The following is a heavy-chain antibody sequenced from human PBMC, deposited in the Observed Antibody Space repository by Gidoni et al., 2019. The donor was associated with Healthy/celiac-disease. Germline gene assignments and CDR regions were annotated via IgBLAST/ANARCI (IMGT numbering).Heavy chain of an antibody. D-gene: IGHD3-10*01. CDR1: GGSFSGYY. CDR3: ARVWFGELYVGGDPYFDY. Sequence: QVQLQQWGAGLLKPSETMSLTCAVYGGSFSGYYWSWIRQPPGKGLEWIGEINHSGSTNYNPSLKSRVTISVDTSKNQFSLKLSSVTAADTAVYYCARVWFGELYVGGDPYFDYWGQGTLVTVSS. CDR2: INHSGST. J-gene: IGHJ4*02. V-gene: IGHV4-34*01.